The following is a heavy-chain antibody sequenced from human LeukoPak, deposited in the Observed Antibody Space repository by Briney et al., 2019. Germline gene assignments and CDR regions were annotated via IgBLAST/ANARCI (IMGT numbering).Heavy chain of an antibody. Sequence: PGGSLRPSCAASGFTFSSYAMHWVRQAPGKGLEYVSAISSNGGSTYYANSVKGRFTISRDNSKNTLYLQMGSLRAEDMAVYYCARADLYGGGDYYFDYWGQGTLVTVSS. D-gene: IGHD4-23*01. CDR3: ARADLYGGGDYYFDY. J-gene: IGHJ4*02. CDR1: GFTFSSYA. CDR2: ISSNGGST. V-gene: IGHV3-64*01.